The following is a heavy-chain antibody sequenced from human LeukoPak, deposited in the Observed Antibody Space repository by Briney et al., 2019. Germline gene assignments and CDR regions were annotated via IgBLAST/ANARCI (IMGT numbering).Heavy chain of an antibody. CDR1: GFTFSGFA. D-gene: IGHD1-26*01. Sequence: PGGSLRLSCAASGFTFSGFAMSWVRQAPGKGLEWVSVVSGSGSNTYYADSVKGRFTVSRDNSKNTVYLQMNSLRAEDTAVYYCTREVSGSLYFDYWGQGTLVTVSS. J-gene: IGHJ4*02. CDR2: VSGSGSNT. V-gene: IGHV3-23*01. CDR3: TREVSGSLYFDY.